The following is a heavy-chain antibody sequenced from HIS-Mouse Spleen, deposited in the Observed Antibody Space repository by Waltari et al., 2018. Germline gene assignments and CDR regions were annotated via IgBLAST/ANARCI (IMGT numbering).Heavy chain of an antibody. CDR2: ISSSSSYI. CDR1: GFTLSRYS. Sequence: EVQLVESGGGLVKPGGSLRLSCAASGFTLSRYSMNWVSQAPGKGLEWVSSISSSSSYIYYADSVKGRFTISRDNAKNSLYLQMNSLRAEDTAVYYCARIAAAGTFDYWGQGTLVTVSS. J-gene: IGHJ4*02. CDR3: ARIAAAGTFDY. D-gene: IGHD6-13*01. V-gene: IGHV3-21*01.